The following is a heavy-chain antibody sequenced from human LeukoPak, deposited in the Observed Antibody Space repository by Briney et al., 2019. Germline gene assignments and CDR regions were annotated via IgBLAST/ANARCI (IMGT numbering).Heavy chain of an antibody. Sequence: GGSLKLSCVASGVTSRNSWMHWVRQAPGKGLVWVSRITIDGSSTTYADLVKGRFTISRDSAKNTLYLQMNSLRVEDTAVYYCTRDRFYAMDAWGQGTTVTVSS. CDR2: ITIDGSST. CDR3: TRDRFYAMDA. J-gene: IGHJ6*02. CDR1: GVTSRNSW. V-gene: IGHV3-74*03.